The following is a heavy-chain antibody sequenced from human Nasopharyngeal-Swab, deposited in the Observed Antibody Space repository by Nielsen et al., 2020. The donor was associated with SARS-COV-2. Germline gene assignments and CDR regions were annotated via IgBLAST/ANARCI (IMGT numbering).Heavy chain of an antibody. V-gene: IGHV3-53*01. Sequence: GGSLRLSYAASGFTVSSNYMSWVRQAPGKGLEWVSVIYSGGSTYYADSVKGRFTISRDNSKNTLYLQMNSLRAEDTAVYYCARDRHYYDTSGYYLGGFDYWGQGTLVTVSS. CDR1: GFTVSSNY. CDR3: ARDRHYYDTSGYYLGGFDY. CDR2: IYSGGST. D-gene: IGHD3-22*01. J-gene: IGHJ4*02.